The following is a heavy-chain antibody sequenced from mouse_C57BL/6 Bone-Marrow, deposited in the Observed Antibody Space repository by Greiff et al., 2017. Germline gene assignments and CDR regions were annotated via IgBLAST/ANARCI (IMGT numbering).Heavy chain of an antibody. CDR3: GWSYDCNCYPSWFAF. D-gene: IGHD2-1*01. CDR1: GFTFSSYN. V-gene: IGHV5-9*04. CDR2: ISGGGGNT. Sequence: EVKVEESGGGLVKPGGSLKLSCAASGFTFSSYNMSWVRQTPEKRLEWVATISGGGGNTYYPDSAKGRFTISRNKAKNNKYLQMSSLRSEDTALYYCGWSYDCNCYPSWFAFWGRGTGVTVSA. J-gene: IGHJ3*01.